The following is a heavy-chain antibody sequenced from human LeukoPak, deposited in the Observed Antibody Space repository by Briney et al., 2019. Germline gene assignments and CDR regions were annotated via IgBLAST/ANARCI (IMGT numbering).Heavy chain of an antibody. Sequence: PGGSLRLSCAASGFTFSGYAMSRVRQAPGKGLEWVSAITTSGDNAYYVDSVKGRFTMSRDNSKNTLYLQMNSLGADDTAVYYCARDHDNFFDYWGQGTLVSVST. J-gene: IGHJ4*02. D-gene: IGHD3-9*01. V-gene: IGHV3-23*01. CDR2: ITTSGDNA. CDR1: GFTFSGYA. CDR3: ARDHDNFFDY.